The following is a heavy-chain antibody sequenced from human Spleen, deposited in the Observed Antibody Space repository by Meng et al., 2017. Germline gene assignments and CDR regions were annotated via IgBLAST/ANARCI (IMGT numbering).Heavy chain of an antibody. CDR2: ISGSGGST. CDR3: AKRGDSASQKYFDC. Sequence: GESLKISCTASGFTFSSYAMSWVRQAPGKGLEWVSAISGSGGSTYYADSVKGRFTISRDNSMNTLYLQMNSLRAEDTAVYYCAKRGDSASQKYFDCWGQGTLVTVSS. V-gene: IGHV3-23*01. CDR1: GFTFSSYA. J-gene: IGHJ4*02. D-gene: IGHD3-16*01.